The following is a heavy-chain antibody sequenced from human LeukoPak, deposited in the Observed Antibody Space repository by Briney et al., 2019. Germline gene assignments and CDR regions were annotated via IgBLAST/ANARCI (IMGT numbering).Heavy chain of an antibody. CDR2: IKHSGSN. CDR3: ATPSARYDILAGFTPVSDY. J-gene: IGHJ4*02. Sequence: SATLSLTCAVYGGSFSGYYWRWIRQPPGKGLEWIGEIKHSGSNKYNPSLKSRVTVAVDTSKNQFSLKLSSVTAADTAVYYCATPSARYDILAGFTPVSDYWGQGTLVTVSS. CDR1: GGSFSGYY. D-gene: IGHD3-9*01. V-gene: IGHV4-34*01.